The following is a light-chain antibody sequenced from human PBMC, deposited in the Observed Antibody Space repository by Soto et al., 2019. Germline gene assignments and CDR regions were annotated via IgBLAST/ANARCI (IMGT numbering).Light chain of an antibody. J-gene: IGLJ1*01. CDR1: SSDVGAYNY. CDR2: EVS. CDR3: SSYTSSSPYV. Sequence: QSALAQPASVSGSPGQSITISCTGTSSDVGAYNYVSWYQQHPGKAPKLMIYEVSNRPSGVSNRFSGSKSGNTASLTISGLQAEDEAEYYCSSYTSSSPYVFGTGTKVTVL. V-gene: IGLV2-14*01.